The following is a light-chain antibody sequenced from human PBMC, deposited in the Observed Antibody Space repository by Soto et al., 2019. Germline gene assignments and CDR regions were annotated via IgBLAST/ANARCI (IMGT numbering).Light chain of an antibody. Sequence: EIVLTQSPDTLSVSPGERATLSCRAIQSVSSNYVAWYQQKPGQAPRLLTHGSSSRATGVPDRFGGRGSGTTFTLVISRLEPEDFAVYYCQQYGTSPFTFGQGTKVDIK. V-gene: IGKV3-20*01. CDR2: GSS. J-gene: IGKJ2*01. CDR3: QQYGTSPFT. CDR1: QSVSSNY.